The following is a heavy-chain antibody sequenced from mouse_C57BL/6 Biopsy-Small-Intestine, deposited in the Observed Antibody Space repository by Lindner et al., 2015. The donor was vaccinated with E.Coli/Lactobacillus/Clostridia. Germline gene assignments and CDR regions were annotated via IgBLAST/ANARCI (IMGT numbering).Heavy chain of an antibody. CDR3: ARRGLITTVVGYFDY. CDR2: INPSSGYT. Sequence: VQLQESGAELAKPGASVKLSCKASGYTFTRYWMHWVKQRPGQGLEWIGYINPSSGYTEYNQKFKDKATLTVDKSSSTAYMQLSSLTYEDSAVYYCARRGLITTVVGYFDYWGQGTTLTVSS. V-gene: IGHV1-7*01. CDR1: GYTFTRYW. D-gene: IGHD1-1*01. J-gene: IGHJ2*01.